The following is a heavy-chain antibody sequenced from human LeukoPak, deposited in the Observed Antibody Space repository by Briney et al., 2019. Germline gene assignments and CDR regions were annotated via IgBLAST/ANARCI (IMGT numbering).Heavy chain of an antibody. CDR1: GYTFTSYG. V-gene: IGHV1-18*01. CDR3: ARDSAHTAMVYGGDY. CDR2: ISAYNGNT. D-gene: IGHD5-18*01. Sequence: ASVKVSCKASGYTFTSYGISWVRQAPGQGLEWMGWISAYNGNTNYAQKLQGRVTMTTDTSTSTAYMELRSLRSDDTAVYYCARDSAHTAMVYGGDYWGQGTLVTVSS. J-gene: IGHJ4*02.